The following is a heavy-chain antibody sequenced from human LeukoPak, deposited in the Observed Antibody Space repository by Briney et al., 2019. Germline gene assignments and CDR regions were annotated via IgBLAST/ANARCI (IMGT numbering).Heavy chain of an antibody. CDR3: ARLTYYYDSSGYYPDY. Sequence: GGSLRLSCKGSGYSFTSYWISWVRRMPGKGLEWMGRIDPSDSYTNYSPSFQGHVTISADKSISTAYLQWSSLKASDTAMYYCARLTYYYDSSGYYPDYWGQGTLVTVSS. CDR1: GYSFTSYW. J-gene: IGHJ4*02. V-gene: IGHV5-10-1*01. D-gene: IGHD3-22*01. CDR2: IDPSDSYT.